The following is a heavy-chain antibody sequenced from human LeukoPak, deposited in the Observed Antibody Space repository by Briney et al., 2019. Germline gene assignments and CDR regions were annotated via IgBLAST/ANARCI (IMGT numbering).Heavy chain of an antibody. J-gene: IGHJ4*02. CDR2: ITTATSSYI. D-gene: IGHD2-15*01. Sequence: GGSLRLSCAASGFTFSSHDMNWVRQAPGKGLEWFSSITTATSSYIYYADSVKGRFTISRDDAKNSLYLQMDSLRAEDTAVYYCARDYGGPHYFDYWGQGTLVTVSS. CDR1: GFTFSSHD. CDR3: ARDYGGPHYFDY. V-gene: IGHV3-21*01.